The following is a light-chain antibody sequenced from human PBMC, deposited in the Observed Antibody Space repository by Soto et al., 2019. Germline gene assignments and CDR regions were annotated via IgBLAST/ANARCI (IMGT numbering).Light chain of an antibody. Sequence: VVLTQSPLSLPVTLGQPASISCRSSQSLVNGEGSTCLSWFHQRPGQSPRRLIYKVSNRDSGVPDRFSGSGSVSDFTLTITRVEAEDIGTYYCMQGTHWPPYTFGQGTKLEIK. V-gene: IGKV2-30*01. J-gene: IGKJ2*01. CDR3: MQGTHWPPYT. CDR2: KVS. CDR1: QSLVNGEGSTC.